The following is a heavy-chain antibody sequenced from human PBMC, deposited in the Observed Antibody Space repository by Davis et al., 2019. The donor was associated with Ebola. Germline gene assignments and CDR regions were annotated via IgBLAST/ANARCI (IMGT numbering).Heavy chain of an antibody. CDR3: ARGGYVVVVAAPPDY. CDR2: ISYDGSNK. V-gene: IGHV3-30-3*01. Sequence: PGGSLRLSCAASGFTFSSYAMHWVRQAPGKGLEWVAVISYDGSNKYYADSVKGRFTISRDNSKNTLYLQMNSLRAEDTAVYYCARGGYVVVVAAPPDYWGQGTLVTVSS. D-gene: IGHD2-15*01. J-gene: IGHJ4*02. CDR1: GFTFSSYA.